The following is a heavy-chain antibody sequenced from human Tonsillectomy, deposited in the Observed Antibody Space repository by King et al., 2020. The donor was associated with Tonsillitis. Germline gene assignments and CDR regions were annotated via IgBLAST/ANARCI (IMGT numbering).Heavy chain of an antibody. D-gene: IGHD5-24*01. V-gene: IGHV1-8*01. CDR2: KLNNGNT. Sequence: QLVQSGPEVKKPGASVKLSCKASGYTVTSYDFTWVRQAAGQGLEWIGWKLNNGNTDYAPKFQGRVTMTRNTSTSTAYMDLRGLTSDDTAVYYCARGLKEWMASPPANRYFGLDVWGRGTTVTVSS. CDR1: GYTVTSYD. J-gene: IGHJ6*02. CDR3: ARGLKEWMASPPANRYFGLDV.